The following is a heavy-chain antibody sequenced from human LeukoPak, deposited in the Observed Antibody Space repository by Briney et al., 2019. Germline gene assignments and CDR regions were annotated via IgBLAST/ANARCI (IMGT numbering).Heavy chain of an antibody. Sequence: SETLSLTRTVSGGSISSYYWSWIRQPPGKGLEWIGYIYYSGSTNYNPSLKSRVTISVDTSKNQFSLKLSSVTAADTAVYYCARDGGDYAPYYFDYWGQGTLVTVSS. V-gene: IGHV4-59*12. CDR1: GGSISSYY. J-gene: IGHJ4*02. CDR2: IYYSGST. CDR3: ARDGGDYAPYYFDY. D-gene: IGHD4-17*01.